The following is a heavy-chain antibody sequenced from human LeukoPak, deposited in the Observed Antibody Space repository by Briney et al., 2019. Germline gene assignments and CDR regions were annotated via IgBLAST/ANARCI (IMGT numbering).Heavy chain of an antibody. CDR2: ISSNGGST. Sequence: GGSLRLSCAASGFTFSSYAMHWVRQAPGEGLEYVSAISSNGGSTYYANSVKGRFTISRDNSKNTLYLQMGSLRAEDMAVYYCARELPGIAVAGKGGYFDYWGQGTLVTVSS. V-gene: IGHV3-64*01. CDR1: GFTFSSYA. D-gene: IGHD6-19*01. CDR3: ARELPGIAVAGKGGYFDY. J-gene: IGHJ4*02.